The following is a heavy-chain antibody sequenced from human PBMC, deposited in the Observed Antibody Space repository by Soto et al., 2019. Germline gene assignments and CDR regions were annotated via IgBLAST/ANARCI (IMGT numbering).Heavy chain of an antibody. CDR2: IYPGDSDT. J-gene: IGHJ4*02. D-gene: IGHD3-22*01. CDR3: AHLRDISXQFLFDF. CDR1: GFTFSSDW. V-gene: IGHV5-51*01. Sequence: PGESLKISCEGSGFTFSSDWIAWVRQMPGEGLGWMGMIYPGDSDTRYRPSFQGHVTISADKSITTAYLQWSTLKASDSAMYYCAHLRDISXQFLFDFWGQGTQVNVSS.